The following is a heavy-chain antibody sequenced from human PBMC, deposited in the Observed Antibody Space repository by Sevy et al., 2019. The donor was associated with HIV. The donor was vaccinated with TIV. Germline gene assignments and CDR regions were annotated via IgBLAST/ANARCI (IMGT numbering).Heavy chain of an antibody. J-gene: IGHJ4*02. CDR1: GFSLSDHA. CDR2: ISYNGRNQ. D-gene: IGHD2-15*01. CDR3: ARFVGYCSGGRCSTIDF. Sequence: GGSLRLSCAASGFSLSDHAVSWVRQTPGKGLEWLAVISYNGRNQYYADSVKGRFTISKDDSKNTLHLQLNSLRAEDTAVYYCARFVGYCSGGRCSTIDFWGQGTLVTVSS. V-gene: IGHV3-30*04.